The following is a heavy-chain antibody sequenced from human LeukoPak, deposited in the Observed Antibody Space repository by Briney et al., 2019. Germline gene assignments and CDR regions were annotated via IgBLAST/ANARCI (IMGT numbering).Heavy chain of an antibody. D-gene: IGHD5-18*01. V-gene: IGHV4-34*01. J-gene: IGHJ4*02. CDR1: GGSFSGCY. CDR3: ARRIEKTAMVDY. CDR2: INLSGSA. Sequence: SETLSLTCAVYGGSFSGCYWSWIRQPPGKGLEWIGEINLSGSANYNPSLKSRVTISVDTSKNQFSLKLSSVTAADTAVFYCARRIEKTAMVDYWGQGTLVTVSS.